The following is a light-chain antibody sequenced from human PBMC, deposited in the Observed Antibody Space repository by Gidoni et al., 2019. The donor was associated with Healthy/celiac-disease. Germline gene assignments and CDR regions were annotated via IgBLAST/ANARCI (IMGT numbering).Light chain of an antibody. V-gene: IGKV1-39*01. Sequence: DIQMPQSPSSLSASVGDRVTITCRASQSISSYLNWYQQKPGKAPKLLIYAASSLQSRVPSRFSGSGSGTDFTLTISSLQPEDVATYYCQQSYSTPYTFXQXTKLEIK. CDR2: AAS. CDR3: QQSYSTPYT. J-gene: IGKJ2*01. CDR1: QSISSY.